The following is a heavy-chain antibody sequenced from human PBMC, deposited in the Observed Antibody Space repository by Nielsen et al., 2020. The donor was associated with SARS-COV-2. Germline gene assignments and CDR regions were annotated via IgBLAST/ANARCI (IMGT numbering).Heavy chain of an antibody. CDR3: VSEARHFDY. CDR2: INSDGSST. J-gene: IGHJ4*02. CDR1: GFTFSSYW. Sequence: GESLKISCAASGFTFSSYWMHWVRQAPGKGLVWVSRINSDGSSTSYADSVKGRFTISRDNAKNTLYLQMNSLRAEDTAVYYCVSEARHFDYWGQGTLVTVSS. D-gene: IGHD6-6*01. V-gene: IGHV3-74*01.